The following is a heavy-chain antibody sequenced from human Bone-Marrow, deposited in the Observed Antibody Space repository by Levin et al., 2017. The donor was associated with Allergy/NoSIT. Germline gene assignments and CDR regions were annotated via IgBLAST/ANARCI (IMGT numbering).Heavy chain of an antibody. D-gene: IGHD6-19*01. CDR3: ARGTPMRHSSGWIANWFDP. CDR1: GGPISGHY. Sequence: PSETLSLTCAVSGGPISGHYWSWIRQFPGKGLEWIGYVYYSGTTNCNPSLKSRVTISVDTSKNQFSLRLNSVTPADTAVYYCARGTPMRHSSGWIANWFDPWGQGTLVTVSS. V-gene: IGHV4-59*11. J-gene: IGHJ5*02. CDR2: VYYSGTT.